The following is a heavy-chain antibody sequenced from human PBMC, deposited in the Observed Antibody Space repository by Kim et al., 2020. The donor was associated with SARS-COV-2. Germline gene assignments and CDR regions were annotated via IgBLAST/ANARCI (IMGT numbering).Heavy chain of an antibody. D-gene: IGHD3-3*01. CDR2: IFPGDSDT. CDR3: IRGPFWTGSFDF. CDR1: GYSFTHYW. J-gene: IGHJ4*02. V-gene: IGHV5-51*01. Sequence: GESLKISCKASGYSFTHYWIGWVRQVPGKGLDWMGVIFPGDSDTKYSPSFQGQVSISADRSTYTAYLHWSHLRAEDSAIYYCIRGPFWTGSFDFWGQGTPVIVSS.